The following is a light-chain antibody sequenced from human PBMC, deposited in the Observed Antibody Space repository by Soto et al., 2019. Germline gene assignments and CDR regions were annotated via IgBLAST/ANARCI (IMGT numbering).Light chain of an antibody. V-gene: IGKV3-15*01. Sequence: EIVMTQSPATLSVSPGERVTLSCRASQSVSGNLAWYQQKPGQAPRLLIYGASTSATGFPARFSGSGSGTEFTLTISSLQSEDFADYYCQQYNNWLFTFGGGTRVEIK. CDR2: GAS. CDR3: QQYNNWLFT. J-gene: IGKJ4*01. CDR1: QSVSGN.